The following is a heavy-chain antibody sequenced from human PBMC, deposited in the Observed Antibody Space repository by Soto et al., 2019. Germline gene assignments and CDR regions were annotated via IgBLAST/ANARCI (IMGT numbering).Heavy chain of an antibody. CDR1: GGSISSGGYS. CDR3: AKLAGYCSGNSCHGDYAMDV. CDR2: IYYSENT. D-gene: IGHD2-15*01. J-gene: IGHJ6*02. Sequence: PSETLSLTCAVSGGSISSGGYSWNWIRQPPGKGLEWIGYIYYSENTYYNPSLKSRVTISVDTSKNQFSLKLSSVTAADTAVYYCAKLAGYCSGNSCHGDYAMDVWGQGTTVTVSS. V-gene: IGHV4-30-2*03.